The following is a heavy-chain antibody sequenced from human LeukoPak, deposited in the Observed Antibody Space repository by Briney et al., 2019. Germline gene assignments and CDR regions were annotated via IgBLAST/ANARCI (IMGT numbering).Heavy chain of an antibody. J-gene: IGHJ5*02. Sequence: TSETLSLTCTVSGGSISSYYWSWIRQPPGKGLEWIGYIYYSGSTNYNPSLKSRVTISVDTSKNQFSLKLSSVTAADTAVYYCARGDEDYGGWFDPWGQGTLVTVSS. CDR1: GGSISSYY. V-gene: IGHV4-59*01. CDR2: IYYSGST. D-gene: IGHD4-23*01. CDR3: ARGDEDYGGWFDP.